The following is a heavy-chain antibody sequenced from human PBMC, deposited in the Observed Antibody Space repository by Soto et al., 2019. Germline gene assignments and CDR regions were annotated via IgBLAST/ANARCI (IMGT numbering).Heavy chain of an antibody. CDR3: ARDYQPDQYCSGGSCYSGIIDY. CDR1: GYTFTSYY. J-gene: IGHJ4*02. V-gene: IGHV1-46*01. Sequence: ASVKVSCKASGYTFTSYYMHWVRQAPGQGLEWMGIINPSGGSTSYAQKFQGRVTMTRDTSTSTVYMELSSLRSEDTAVYYCARDYQPDQYCSGGSCYSGIIDYWGQGTLVTVSS. D-gene: IGHD2-15*01. CDR2: INPSGGST.